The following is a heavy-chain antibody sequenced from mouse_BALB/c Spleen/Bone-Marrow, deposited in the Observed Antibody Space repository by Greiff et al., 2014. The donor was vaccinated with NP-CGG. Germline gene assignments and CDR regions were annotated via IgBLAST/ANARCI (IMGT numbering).Heavy chain of an antibody. CDR3: ARGEITAFAY. J-gene: IGHJ3*01. CDR2: IHPSDIET. CDR1: GYSFTIYW. V-gene: IGHV1-61*01. D-gene: IGHD2-4*01. Sequence: VQLQQSGAELVRPGASVKLSCKASGYSFTIYWMNWVKQRPGQGLEWIGMIHPSDIETRLNQKFKDKATLTVDRSSNTAYMQRSSPTSEDSAVYHCARGEITAFAYWGQGTLVTVSA.